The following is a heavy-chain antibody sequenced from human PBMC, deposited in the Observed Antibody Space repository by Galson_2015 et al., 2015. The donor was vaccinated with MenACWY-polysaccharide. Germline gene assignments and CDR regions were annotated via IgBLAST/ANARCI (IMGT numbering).Heavy chain of an antibody. CDR1: GFIFSTYR. Sequence: SLRLSCAASGFIFSTYRMNWVRQAPGKGLEWVANINQGGTEERYVDSVKGRFTISRDNAQDSVYLQMNGLRAEDTAVYYCARPSSGGSYYNDWGQGTLVTVSS. CDR3: ARPSSGGSYYND. D-gene: IGHD2-15*01. CDR2: INQGGTEE. V-gene: IGHV3-7*01. J-gene: IGHJ4*02.